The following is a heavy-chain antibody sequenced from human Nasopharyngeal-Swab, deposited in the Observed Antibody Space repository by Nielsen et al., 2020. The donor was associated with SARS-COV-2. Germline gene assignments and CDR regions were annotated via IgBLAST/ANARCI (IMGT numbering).Heavy chain of an antibody. CDR1: GFTFSSYA. D-gene: IGHD2-15*01. Sequence: GESLKISCAASGFTFSSYAMHWVRQAPGKGLEWVAVISYDGSNKYYADSVKGRFTISRDNSKNTLYLQMNSLRAEDTAVYYCARELVGYCSGGSCYGGPHPPYYYYGMDVWGQGTTVTVSS. J-gene: IGHJ6*02. V-gene: IGHV3-30-3*01. CDR3: ARELVGYCSGGSCYGGPHPPYYYYGMDV. CDR2: ISYDGSNK.